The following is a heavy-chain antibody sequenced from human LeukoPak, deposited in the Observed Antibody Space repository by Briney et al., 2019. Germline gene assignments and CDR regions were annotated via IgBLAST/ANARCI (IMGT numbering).Heavy chain of an antibody. CDR3: ARCRLLWFGVPRNPGYYYYGMDV. CDR1: GGSISSSNW. V-gene: IGHV4-4*02. CDR2: IYHSGST. Sequence: SETLSLTCAVSGGSISSSNWWSWVRQPPGKGLEWIGEIYHSGSTNYNPSLKSRVTISVDKSKNQFSLELSSVTAADTAVYYCARCRLLWFGVPRNPGYYYYGMDVWGKGTTVTVSS. J-gene: IGHJ6*04. D-gene: IGHD3-10*01.